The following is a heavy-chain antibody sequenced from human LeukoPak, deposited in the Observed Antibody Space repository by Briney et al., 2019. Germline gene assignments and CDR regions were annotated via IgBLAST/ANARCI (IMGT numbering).Heavy chain of an antibody. CDR3: AKPMTGAPDAFDI. CDR1: GYRFTSYW. CDR2: IDPSDSYT. V-gene: IGHV5-10-1*01. J-gene: IGHJ3*02. D-gene: IGHD3-9*01. Sequence: GESLKISCKGSGYRFTSYWISWLRQMPGKGLEWMGRIDPSDSYTNYSPSFQGHVTISADKSISTAYLQWSSLKAPDTAMYFCAKPMTGAPDAFDIWGQGTMVTVSS.